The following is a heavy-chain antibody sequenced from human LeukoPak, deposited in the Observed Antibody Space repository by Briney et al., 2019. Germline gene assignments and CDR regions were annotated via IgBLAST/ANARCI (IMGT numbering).Heavy chain of an antibody. CDR2: IDTSGNNI. CDR1: GFTFSNYG. D-gene: IGHD3-10*01. CDR3: ARGRSITLLRGVAMSDGFDV. J-gene: IGHJ3*01. V-gene: IGHV3-21*01. Sequence: PGGSLRLSCTASGFTFSNYGLNWVRQAPGTGVEWGSFIDTSGNNIYYGDSVKGRVTIYRDNAKNSLYLQMNGLRAEDTAVYYCARGRSITLLRGVAMSDGFDVWGQGAMVTVSS.